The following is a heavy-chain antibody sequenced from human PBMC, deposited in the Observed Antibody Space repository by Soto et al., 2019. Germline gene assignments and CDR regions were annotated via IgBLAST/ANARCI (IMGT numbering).Heavy chain of an antibody. J-gene: IGHJ6*03. CDR2: INPSGGST. CDR3: ARLQVAAIRYYYYYYMDV. Sequence: QVQLVQSGAEVKKPGASVKVSCKASGYTFTSYYMHWVRQDPGQGLEWMGIINPSGGSTSYAQKFQGRVTMTRDTSTSTVYMEMSSLRSEDTAVYYCARLQVAAIRYYYYYYMDVWGNGTTVTVSS. CDR1: GYTFTSYY. D-gene: IGHD2-15*01. V-gene: IGHV1-46*03.